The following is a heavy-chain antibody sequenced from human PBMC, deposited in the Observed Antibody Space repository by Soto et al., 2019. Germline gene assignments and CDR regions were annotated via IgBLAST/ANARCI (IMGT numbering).Heavy chain of an antibody. CDR3: ARARSVSTWYYYGMDV. CDR1: DYTFTTYG. D-gene: IGHD3-10*01. J-gene: IGHJ6*02. CDR2: ISAYNGNT. V-gene: IGHV1-18*01. Sequence: QVQLVQSGAEVKKPGASVKVSCKASDYTFTTYGSSWVRQAPGQGLEWMGWISAYNGNTNYAQKLHGRVTMTTDTSTSTAYMELRSLRSDDTAVYYCARARSVSTWYYYGMDVWGQGTTVTVSS.